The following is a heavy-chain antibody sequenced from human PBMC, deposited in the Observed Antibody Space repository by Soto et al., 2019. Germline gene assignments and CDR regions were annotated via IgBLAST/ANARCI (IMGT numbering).Heavy chain of an antibody. V-gene: IGHV3-21*01. J-gene: IGHJ4*02. Sequence: EVQLVESGGGLVKPGGSLRLSCAASGFTFSTYSMNWVRQAPGKGLEWVSSTSSSGTYIYYADSVKGRFTISRENAKNSLYLQMNGLRAEDTAVYYCARDAIAAAGGYFDSWGQGTLVTVSS. D-gene: IGHD6-13*01. CDR2: TSSSGTYI. CDR1: GFTFSTYS. CDR3: ARDAIAAAGGYFDS.